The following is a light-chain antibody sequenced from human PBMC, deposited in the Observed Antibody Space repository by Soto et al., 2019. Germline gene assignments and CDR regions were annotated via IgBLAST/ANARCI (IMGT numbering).Light chain of an antibody. V-gene: IGKV3-20*01. CDR3: QQYDTSPRT. Sequence: DIVVTQSPGTLSLSPGDRATLSCRASQTIGNNYLAWFQQKPGQAPRLLIYGASSRATDIADRFRGSGSGTDFTLTISRLEPEDFAVYYCQQYDTSPRTFGQGTKVEIK. J-gene: IGKJ1*01. CDR1: QTIGNNY. CDR2: GAS.